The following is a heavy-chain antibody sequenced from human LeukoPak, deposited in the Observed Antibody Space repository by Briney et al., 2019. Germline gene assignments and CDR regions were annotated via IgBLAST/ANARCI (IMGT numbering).Heavy chain of an antibody. D-gene: IGHD6-25*01. Sequence: GGSLRLSCAASGFTFSDYEMNWVRQAPWKWLEWLSYIRRSGSAIHYADSVKGRFTISRDNAENSLYLQMNSLRAEDTAVYYCARDGTPHYTTGWVFFDYWGQGTLVTVSS. CDR1: GFTFSDYE. J-gene: IGHJ4*02. CDR3: ARDGTPHYTTGWVFFDY. CDR2: IRRSGSAI. V-gene: IGHV3-48*03.